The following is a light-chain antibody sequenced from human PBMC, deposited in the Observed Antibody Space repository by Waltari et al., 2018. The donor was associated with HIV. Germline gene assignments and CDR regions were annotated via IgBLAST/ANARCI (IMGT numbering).Light chain of an antibody. CDR3: QQYHSYSS. J-gene: IGKJ3*01. CDR2: KAS. CDR1: QFINNW. Sequence: SVGDRVTISCRPSQFINNWLAWYQQKPGQAPKLLIYKASTLESGVPSRFSGGGSGTDFTLTISSLQPDDFATYFCQQYHSYSSFGPGTIVDMK. V-gene: IGKV1-5*03.